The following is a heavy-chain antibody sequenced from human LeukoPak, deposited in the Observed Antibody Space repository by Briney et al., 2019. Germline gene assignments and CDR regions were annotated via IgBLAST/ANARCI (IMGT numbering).Heavy chain of an antibody. CDR3: ASFGESYDILTGYYGLFFDY. D-gene: IGHD3-9*01. V-gene: IGHV1-8*01. Sequence: EASVKVSCKASGYTFTSYDINWVRQATGQGLEWMGWMNPNSGNTGYAQKFQGRVTMTRNTSISTAYMELSRLRSDDTAVYYCASFGESYDILTGYYGLFFDYWGQGTLVTVSS. J-gene: IGHJ4*02. CDR1: GYTFTSYD. CDR2: MNPNSGNT.